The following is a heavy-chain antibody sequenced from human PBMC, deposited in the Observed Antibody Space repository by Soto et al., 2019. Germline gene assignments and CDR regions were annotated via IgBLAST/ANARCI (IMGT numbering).Heavy chain of an antibody. CDR2: ISGSGGST. CDR3: AKQDDGSRVVPAAIGSGYYMDV. D-gene: IGHD2-2*01. J-gene: IGHJ6*03. CDR1: GFTFSSYA. V-gene: IGHV3-23*01. Sequence: GGSLRLSCAASGFTFSSYAMSWVRQAPGKGLEWVSAISGSGGSTYYADSVKGRFTISRDNSKNTLYLQMNSLRAEDTAVYYCAKQDDGSRVVPAAIGSGYYMDVWGKGTTVTVSS.